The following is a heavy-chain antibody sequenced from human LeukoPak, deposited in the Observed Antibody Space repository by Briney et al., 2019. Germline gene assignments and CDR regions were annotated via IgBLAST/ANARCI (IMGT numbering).Heavy chain of an antibody. D-gene: IGHD6-13*01. V-gene: IGHV4-39*07. CDR2: LYYSGST. CDR1: GGSISSSSYY. J-gene: IGHJ3*02. Sequence: PSETLSLTCTVSGGSISSSSYYWGWTRQPPGKGLEWVGSLYYSGSTYYNPSLKSRLTMSVDTSTNQFSLRLSSVTAADTAVYYCARALYSSSWFDAFDIWGQGTMVTVSS. CDR3: ARALYSSSWFDAFDI.